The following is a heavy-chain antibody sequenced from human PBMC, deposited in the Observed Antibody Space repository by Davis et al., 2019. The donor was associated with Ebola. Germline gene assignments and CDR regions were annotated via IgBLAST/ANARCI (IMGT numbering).Heavy chain of an antibody. J-gene: IGHJ4*02. D-gene: IGHD4-17*01. Sequence: GESLKISCAASGFTFSSYAMSWVRQAPGKGLEWVSTITGTRGRTYYADSVKGRFTISRDNSKNTLYLQMNSLRAEDTAVYYCARVSDYGEHDYWGQGTLVTVSS. CDR1: GFTFSSYA. CDR2: ITGTRGRT. CDR3: ARVSDYGEHDY. V-gene: IGHV3-23*01.